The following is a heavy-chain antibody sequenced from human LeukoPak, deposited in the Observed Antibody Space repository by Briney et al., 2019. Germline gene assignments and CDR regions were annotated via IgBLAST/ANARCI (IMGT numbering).Heavy chain of an antibody. Sequence: KPSETLSLTCAASGGSISSGGYSWSWIRQPPGKGLEWIGYIYHSGSTYYNPSLKSRVTISVDRSKNQFSLKLSSVTAADTAVYYCARVPGTTFFADYWGQGTLVTVSS. J-gene: IGHJ4*02. CDR2: IYHSGST. CDR1: GGSISSGGYS. D-gene: IGHD1-7*01. V-gene: IGHV4-30-2*01. CDR3: ARVPGTTFFADY.